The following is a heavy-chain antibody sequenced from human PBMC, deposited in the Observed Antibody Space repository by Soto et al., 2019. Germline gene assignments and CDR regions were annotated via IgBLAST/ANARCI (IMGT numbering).Heavy chain of an antibody. V-gene: IGHV4-4*07. D-gene: IGHD6-13*01. CDR3: VRVAGSASWYETDS. Sequence: PSETLSLTCTVSGDTITSFSWNWIRQSAGKGLEWIGRISTTGNTHYNPSLESRVTMSLDTSKNQFSLKLTSVTAADTAVYYCVRVAGSASWYETDSWGQGILVTVSS. CDR1: GDTITSFS. J-gene: IGHJ4*02. CDR2: ISTTGNT.